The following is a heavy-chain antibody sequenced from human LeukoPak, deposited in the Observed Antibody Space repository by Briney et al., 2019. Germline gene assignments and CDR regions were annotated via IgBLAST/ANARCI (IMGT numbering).Heavy chain of an antibody. CDR2: IYSGGST. CDR1: GFTVSSNY. D-gene: IGHD5-24*01. CDR3: ASDLGEMATEFDY. J-gene: IGHJ4*02. V-gene: IGHV3-66*02. Sequence: GGSLRLSCAASGFTVSSNYMSWVRQAPGKGLEWVSVIYSGGSTCYADSAKGRFAISRDKSKSTLYLQMNSLRAEDTAVYYCASDLGEMATEFDYWGQGTLVTVSS.